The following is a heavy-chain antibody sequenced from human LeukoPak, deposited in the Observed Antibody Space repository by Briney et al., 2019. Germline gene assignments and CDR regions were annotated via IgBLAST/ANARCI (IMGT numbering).Heavy chain of an antibody. V-gene: IGHV1-58*02. CDR2: IVVGSGNT. CDR1: GFTFTSSA. Sequence: SVKVSCKASGFTFTSSAMQWVRQARGQRLEWIGWIVVGSGNTNYAQKFQERVTITRDMSTSTAYMELSSLRSEDTAVYYCARDRCTNGVCLDTFDYWGQGTLVTVSS. J-gene: IGHJ4*02. CDR3: ARDRCTNGVCLDTFDY. D-gene: IGHD2-8*01.